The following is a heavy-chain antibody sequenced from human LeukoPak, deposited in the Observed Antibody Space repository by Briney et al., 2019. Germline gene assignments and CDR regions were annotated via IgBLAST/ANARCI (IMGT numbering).Heavy chain of an antibody. D-gene: IGHD3-22*01. CDR1: GFTFSSYA. CDR2: ISSNGGST. Sequence: GSLRLSSSASGFTFSSYAMHWVRQAPGKGLEYVSAISSNGGSTYYADSVKGRFTISRDNSKNTLYLQMSSLRAEDTAVYYCVKGNYYDSSGEALYWGQGTLVTVSS. V-gene: IGHV3-64D*06. J-gene: IGHJ4*02. CDR3: VKGNYYDSSGEALY.